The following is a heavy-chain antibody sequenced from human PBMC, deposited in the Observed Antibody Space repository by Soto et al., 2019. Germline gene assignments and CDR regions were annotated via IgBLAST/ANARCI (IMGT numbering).Heavy chain of an antibody. CDR2: ISSSSSYI. V-gene: IGHV3-21*04. J-gene: IGHJ4*02. CDR1: GFTFNTYS. Sequence: GGSLRLSCAASGFTFNTYSMNWVRQAPGKGLEWVSSISSSSSYIYYTDSVKGRFTISRDNAKNSLYLQMNSLRAEDTAVYFCARERARVFDSWGQGTLVTVSS. CDR3: ARERARVFDS.